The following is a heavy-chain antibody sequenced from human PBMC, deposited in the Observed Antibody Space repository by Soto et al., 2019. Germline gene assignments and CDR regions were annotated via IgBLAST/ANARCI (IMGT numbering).Heavy chain of an antibody. CDR1: GGSISSYY. D-gene: IGHD3-9*01. V-gene: IGHV4-59*08. CDR3: ASAYYDILTGYYNWFDP. Sequence: SETLSLTCTVCGGSISSYYWSWIRQPPGKGLEWIGYIYYSGSTNYNPSLKSRVTISVDTSKNQFSLKLSSVTAADTAVYYCASAYYDILTGYYNWFDPWGQATLVTVSS. J-gene: IGHJ5*02. CDR2: IYYSGST.